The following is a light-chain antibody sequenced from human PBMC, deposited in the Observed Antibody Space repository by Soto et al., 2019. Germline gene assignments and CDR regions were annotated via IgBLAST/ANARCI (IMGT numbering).Light chain of an antibody. V-gene: IGLV2-14*03. CDR1: SSDVGGYNF. J-gene: IGLJ2*01. CDR3: SSYTSSSTLVV. CDR2: DVS. Sequence: QSVLTQPASVSGSPGQSITISCTGTSSDVGGYNFVSWYQHHPGKAPKLMISDVSNRPPGVSDRFSGSKSGNTASLTISGLQAEDEADYYCSSYTSSSTLVVFGGGTKLTVL.